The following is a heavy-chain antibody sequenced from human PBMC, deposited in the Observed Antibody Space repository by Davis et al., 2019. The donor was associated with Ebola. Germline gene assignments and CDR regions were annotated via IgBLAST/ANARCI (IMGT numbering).Heavy chain of an antibody. J-gene: IGHJ6*02. Sequence: GESLKISCAASGFTFSDYYMSWNRQAPGKGLEWVSYISSSGSTIYYADSVKGRFTISRDNAKNSLYLQMNSLRAEDTAVYYCARRLIAARPYYYYGMDVWGQGTTVTVSS. D-gene: IGHD6-6*01. CDR2: ISSSGSTI. CDR3: ARRLIAARPYYYYGMDV. CDR1: GFTFSDYY. V-gene: IGHV3-11*01.